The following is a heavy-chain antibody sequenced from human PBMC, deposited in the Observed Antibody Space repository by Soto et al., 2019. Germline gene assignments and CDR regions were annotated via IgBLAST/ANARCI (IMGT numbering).Heavy chain of an antibody. CDR3: ARAPSKIAADYYYYGMDV. Sequence: PSETLSLTCTVSGGSISSGGYYWSWIRQHPGKGLEWIGYIYNSGNTYYNPSLKSRVSISVDTSKNQFSLKLSSVTAADTAVYYCARAPSKIAADYYYYGMDVWGQGTTVTAP. V-gene: IGHV4-31*03. CDR2: IYNSGNT. CDR1: GGSISSGGYY. D-gene: IGHD6-25*01. J-gene: IGHJ6*02.